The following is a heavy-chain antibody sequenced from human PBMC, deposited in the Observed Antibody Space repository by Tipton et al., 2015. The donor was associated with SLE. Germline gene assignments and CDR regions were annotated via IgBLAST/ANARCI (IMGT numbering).Heavy chain of an antibody. D-gene: IGHD4-11*01. CDR3: ARGTVQAFDI. CDR2: INHSGSI. J-gene: IGHJ3*02. Sequence: TLSLTCAVNGGSFSGFYWGWIRQAPGKGLELIGEINHSGSINYSPSLKSRATISVDTSKNQFSLKLSSVTAADTAVYYCARGTVQAFDIWGQGTMVTVSS. V-gene: IGHV4-34*01. CDR1: GGSFSGFY.